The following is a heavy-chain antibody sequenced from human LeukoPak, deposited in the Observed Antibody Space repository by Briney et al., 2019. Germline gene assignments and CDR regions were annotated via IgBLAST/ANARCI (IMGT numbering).Heavy chain of an antibody. Sequence: GGSLRLSCAASGFTFSSYSMNWVRQAPGKGLEWVSSISSSSSYIYYADSVKGRFTISRDNAKNSLYLQMNSLRAEDTAVYYCAKQGGYHYYDSSAYLDYWGQGTLVTVSS. CDR3: AKQGGYHYYDSSAYLDY. CDR1: GFTFSSYS. D-gene: IGHD3-22*01. V-gene: IGHV3-21*04. J-gene: IGHJ4*02. CDR2: ISSSSSYI.